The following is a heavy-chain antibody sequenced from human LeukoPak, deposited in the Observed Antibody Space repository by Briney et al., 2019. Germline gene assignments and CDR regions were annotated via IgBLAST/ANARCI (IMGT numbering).Heavy chain of an antibody. D-gene: IGHD4-4*01. Sequence: GGSLRLSCAASGFTFSSYAMHWVRQAPGKGVEGVAVISYDGSNKYYADSVKGRFTISRDNSKNTLYLQVNSLRAEDTAVYYCARARKQYNWFDPWGQGTLVTVSS. CDR3: ARARKQYNWFDP. V-gene: IGHV3-30-3*01. CDR2: ISYDGSNK. CDR1: GFTFSSYA. J-gene: IGHJ5*02.